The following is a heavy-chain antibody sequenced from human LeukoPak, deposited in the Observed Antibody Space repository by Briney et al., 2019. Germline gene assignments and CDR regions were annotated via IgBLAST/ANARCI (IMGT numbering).Heavy chain of an antibody. CDR1: GGTFSSYA. CDR2: IVPIFVTA. CDR3: ARSTSGIAARRFFDY. Sequence: ASVKVSCKASGGTFSSYAISWVRQAPGQGLEWMGGIVPIFVTANYAQKFQGRVTITADESTSTAYMQLSSLRSEDTAVYYCARSTSGIAARRFFDYWGQGTLVTVSS. D-gene: IGHD6-6*01. J-gene: IGHJ4*02. V-gene: IGHV1-69*01.